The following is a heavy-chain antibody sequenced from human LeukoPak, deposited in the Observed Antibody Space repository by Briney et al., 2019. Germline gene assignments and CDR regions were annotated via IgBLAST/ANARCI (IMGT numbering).Heavy chain of an antibody. D-gene: IGHD2-2*02. Sequence: ASVKVSCKASGYTFTSYYIHWVRQAPGQGLEWMGIINPSGGSTSYAQKFQGRVTMTRDTSTSTVYMELSSLRSEDTAVYYCARDRGIVVVPAAIYDHWGQGTLVTVSS. CDR2: INPSGGST. CDR1: GYTFTSYY. V-gene: IGHV1-46*01. J-gene: IGHJ4*02. CDR3: ARDRGIVVVPAAIYDH.